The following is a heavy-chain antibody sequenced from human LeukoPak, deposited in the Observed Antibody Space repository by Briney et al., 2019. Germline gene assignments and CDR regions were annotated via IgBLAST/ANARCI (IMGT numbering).Heavy chain of an antibody. J-gene: IGHJ4*02. CDR3: ATSVRGATAVDY. V-gene: IGHV1-69*13. D-gene: IGHD3-10*01. CDR2: IIPIFGTA. CDR1: GGTFSSYA. Sequence: ASVTVSCKASGGTFSSYAISWVRQAPGQGLEWMGGIIPIFGTANYAQKFQGRVTITADESTSTAYMELSSLRSEDTAVYYCATSVRGATAVDYWGQGTLVTVSS.